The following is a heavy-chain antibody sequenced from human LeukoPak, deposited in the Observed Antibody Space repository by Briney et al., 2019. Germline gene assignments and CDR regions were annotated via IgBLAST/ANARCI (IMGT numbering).Heavy chain of an antibody. Sequence: SETLSLTCTVSGDSINSSSYYWGWIRQPPGKGLEWIATVYYNGGIYYNPSLAGRVTTSVDASKNHFTLKLTSVTAADTAVYFCARHGEEVAPGNPCYWFDPWGQGTLVTVSS. V-gene: IGHV4-39*02. CDR2: VYYNGGI. J-gene: IGHJ5*02. D-gene: IGHD5-24*01. CDR3: ARHGEEVAPGNPCYWFDP. CDR1: GDSINSSSYY.